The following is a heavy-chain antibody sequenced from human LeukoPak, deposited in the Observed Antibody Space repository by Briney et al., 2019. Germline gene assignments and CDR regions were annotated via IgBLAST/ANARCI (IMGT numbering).Heavy chain of an antibody. CDR3: ARDRGIVVVTPFDY. CDR1: GFTFSSYA. V-gene: IGHV3-23*01. D-gene: IGHD3-22*01. J-gene: IGHJ4*02. CDR2: ISGSGGST. Sequence: GGSLRLSCAASGFTFSSYAMSWVRQAPGKGLEWVSAISGSGGSTYYADSVKGRFTISRDNSKNTLYLQMNSLRAEDTAVYYCARDRGIVVVTPFDYWGQGTLVTVSS.